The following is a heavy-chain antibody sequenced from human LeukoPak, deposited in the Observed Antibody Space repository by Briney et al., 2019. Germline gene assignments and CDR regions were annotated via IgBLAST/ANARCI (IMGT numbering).Heavy chain of an antibody. CDR2: ISSSGSTI. CDR1: GFTFSDYY. CDR3: ARPCSSTSCPVGY. V-gene: IGHV3-11*01. J-gene: IGHJ4*02. D-gene: IGHD2-2*01. Sequence: PGGPLRLSCAASGFTFSDYYMSWIRQAPGKGLEWVSYISSSGSTIYYADSVKGRFTISRDNAKNSLYLQMNSLRAEDTAVYYCARPCSSTSCPVGYWGQGTLVTVSS.